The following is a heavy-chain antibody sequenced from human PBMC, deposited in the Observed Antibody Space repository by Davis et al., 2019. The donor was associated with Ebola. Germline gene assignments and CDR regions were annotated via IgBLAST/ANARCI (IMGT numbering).Heavy chain of an antibody. CDR3: ARDLQTGTGWYTPCDY. CDR1: GEKFRSST. Sequence: SVTVTRKTSGEKFRSSTTCWVRQLCELGSVWMGKIIAMLGMTNYPENSHGRVTITADKSTNTVYMELSSLRSEDTAVYYCARDLQTGTGWYTPCDYWGQGTLVTVSS. CDR2: IIAMLGMT. D-gene: IGHD6-19*01. V-gene: IGHV1-69*04. J-gene: IGHJ4*02.